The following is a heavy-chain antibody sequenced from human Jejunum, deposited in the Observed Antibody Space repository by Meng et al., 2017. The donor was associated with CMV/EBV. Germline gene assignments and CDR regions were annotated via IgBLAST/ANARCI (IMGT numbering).Heavy chain of an antibody. V-gene: IGHV3-23*01. CDR3: AKLSDSSGWSFVF. D-gene: IGHD3-22*01. CDR2: ISNGANAGRT. CDR1: GVTIDSYA. J-gene: IGHJ4*02. Sequence: SGVTIDSYAMNWVRQAPGKGLEWVSGISNGANAGRTYYADSVKGRFTVSRDISKNTLYLEMNSLRDEESAVYYCAKLSDSSGWSFVFWGQGTLVTVSS.